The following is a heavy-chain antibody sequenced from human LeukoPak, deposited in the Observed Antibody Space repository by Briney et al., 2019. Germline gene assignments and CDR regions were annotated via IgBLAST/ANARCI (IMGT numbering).Heavy chain of an antibody. Sequence: ASVKVSCKASGGTFSSYTISWVRQAPGQGLEWMGRIIPILGIANYAQKFQGRVTITADKSTSTAYMELSSLRSEDTAVYYCAKWYGDYGFWFDPWGQGTLVTVSS. CDR2: IIPILGIA. D-gene: IGHD4-17*01. V-gene: IGHV1-69*02. CDR3: AKWYGDYGFWFDP. CDR1: GGTFSSYT. J-gene: IGHJ5*02.